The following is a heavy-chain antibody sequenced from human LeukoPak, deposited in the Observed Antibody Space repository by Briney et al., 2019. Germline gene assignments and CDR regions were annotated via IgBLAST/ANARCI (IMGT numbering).Heavy chain of an antibody. D-gene: IGHD4-17*01. J-gene: IGHJ4*02. CDR3: AKAPHMTTVTTSLFDY. CDR2: IASDGSST. V-gene: IGHV3-74*01. Sequence: GGSLRLSCAASGFTFSSYWMNWVRQAPGEGLVWVSRIASDGSSTTYADSVKGRFSISRDNAKNTLYLQMNSLRAEDTAVYYCAKAPHMTTVTTSLFDYWGQGTLVTVSS. CDR1: GFTFSSYW.